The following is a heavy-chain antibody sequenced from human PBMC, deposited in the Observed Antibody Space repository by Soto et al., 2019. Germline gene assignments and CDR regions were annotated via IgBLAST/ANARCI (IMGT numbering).Heavy chain of an antibody. CDR2: IDAGNGNT. V-gene: IGHV1-3*01. J-gene: IGHJ4*02. CDR1: GYTFINYA. Sequence: GASVKVSCKGSGYTFINYAIHWVRQSPGQRLEWMGWIDAGNGNTKYSQKFQGRITITRDTSASTAYIELNRLRSEDTAVYYCARARVLPSASDSWGQGSLVTVSS. CDR3: ARARVLPSASDS. D-gene: IGHD2-2*01.